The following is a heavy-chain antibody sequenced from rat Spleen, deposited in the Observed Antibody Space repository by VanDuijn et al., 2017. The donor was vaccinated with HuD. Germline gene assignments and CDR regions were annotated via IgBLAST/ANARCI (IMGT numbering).Heavy chain of an antibody. Sequence: EVQLQESGPGLVKPSQSLSLTCSVTGYSITSGYGWNWIRKFPGNKLEWMGYITSAGSTNYNPPLKSQISITRDTSKTQFFLQLTSVTTEDTATYYCARRGLQSYYFDYWGQGVMVTVSS. J-gene: IGHJ2*01. CDR2: ITSAGST. CDR1: GYSITSGYG. D-gene: IGHD1-1*01. CDR3: ARRGLQSYYFDY. V-gene: IGHV3-3*01.